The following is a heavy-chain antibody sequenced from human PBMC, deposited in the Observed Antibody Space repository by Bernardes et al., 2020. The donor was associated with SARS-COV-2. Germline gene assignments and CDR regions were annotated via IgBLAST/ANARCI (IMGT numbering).Heavy chain of an antibody. D-gene: IGHD4-4*01. J-gene: IGHJ6*02. CDR3: ARGATVTTFYYYYGMDV. V-gene: IGHV4-34*01. CDR1: GGSFSGYY. CDR2: INHSGST. Sequence: ETLSLTCAVYGGSFSGYYWSWIRQPPGKGLEWIGEINHSGSTNYNPSLKSRVTISVDTSKNQFSLKLSSVTAADTAVYYCARGATVTTFYYYYGMDVWGQGTTVTVSS.